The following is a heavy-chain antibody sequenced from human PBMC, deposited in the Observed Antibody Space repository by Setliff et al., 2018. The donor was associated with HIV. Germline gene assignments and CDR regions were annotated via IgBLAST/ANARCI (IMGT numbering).Heavy chain of an antibody. J-gene: IGHJ6*03. D-gene: IGHD2-8*01. CDR2: INPDSGGA. Sequence: ASVKVSCKASGYTFTDYYIHWVRQAPGQGLEWMGRINPDSGGANYAQKFRGRVTMTTDISTNTAYMEVRSLSFDDTAVYYCVRLTADRTNYYYYMDVWGKGTTVTVSS. V-gene: IGHV1-2*06. CDR3: VRLTADRTNYYYYMDV. CDR1: GYTFTDYY.